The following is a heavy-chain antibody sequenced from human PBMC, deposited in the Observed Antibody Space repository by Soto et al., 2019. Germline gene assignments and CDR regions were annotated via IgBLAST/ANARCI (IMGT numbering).Heavy chain of an antibody. Sequence: QVQLVQSGAEVKKPGASVKVSCKASGYTFSNYGISWVRQAPGQGLEWMGWISGYNGNRNYAQIRQGRVTMTTDTSTSTAYMELRSLRSDDTAVYYCARDQYFYDSSGYSFDVFDIWGQGTMVTVSS. D-gene: IGHD3-22*01. J-gene: IGHJ3*02. CDR1: GYTFSNYG. V-gene: IGHV1-18*01. CDR2: ISGYNGNR. CDR3: ARDQYFYDSSGYSFDVFDI.